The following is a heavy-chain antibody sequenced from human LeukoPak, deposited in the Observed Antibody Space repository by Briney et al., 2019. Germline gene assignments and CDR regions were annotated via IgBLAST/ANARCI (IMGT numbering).Heavy chain of an antibody. D-gene: IGHD3-3*01. V-gene: IGHV1-69*13. CDR3: ARTGEWLLYSGFDY. Sequence: ASVKVSCKASGGTFSSYAISWVRQAPGQGLEWMGGNIPIFGTANYAQKFQGRVTITADESTSTAYMELSSLRSEDTAVYYCARTGEWLLYSGFDYWGQGTLVTVSS. J-gene: IGHJ4*02. CDR2: NIPIFGTA. CDR1: GGTFSSYA.